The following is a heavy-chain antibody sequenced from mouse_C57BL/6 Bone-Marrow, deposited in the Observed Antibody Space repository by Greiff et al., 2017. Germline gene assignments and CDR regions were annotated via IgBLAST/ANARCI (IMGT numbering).Heavy chain of an antibody. CDR2: IDPSDSET. J-gene: IGHJ2*01. D-gene: IGHD3-3*01. Sequence: QVQLQQPGAELVRPGSSVKLSCKASGYTFTSYWMHWVKQRPIQGLEWIGNIDPSDSETHYNQKFKDKATLTVDKSSSTAYMQLSSLTSEDSAVYYCARGDNGTTYFDYWGQGTTLTVSS. CDR1: GYTFTSYW. V-gene: IGHV1-52*01. CDR3: ARGDNGTTYFDY.